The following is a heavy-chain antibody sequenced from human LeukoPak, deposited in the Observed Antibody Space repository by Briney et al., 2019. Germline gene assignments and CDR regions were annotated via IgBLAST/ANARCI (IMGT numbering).Heavy chain of an antibody. D-gene: IGHD6-19*01. J-gene: IGHJ5*02. CDR3: AREGDSSGWYGGWFDP. Sequence: SETLSLTCTVSGGSISSSSYYWGWIRQPPGKGLEWLGSIYYSGSTYYNPSLKSRVTISVDTSKNQFSLKLSSVTAADTAVYYCAREGDSSGWYGGWFDPWGQGTLVTVSS. CDR2: IYYSGST. CDR1: GGSISSSSYY. V-gene: IGHV4-39*02.